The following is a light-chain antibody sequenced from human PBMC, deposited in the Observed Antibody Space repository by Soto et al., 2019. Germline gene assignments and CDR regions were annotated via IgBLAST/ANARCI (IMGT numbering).Light chain of an antibody. CDR2: DVS. V-gene: IGLV2-11*01. CDR3: CSYAGSYTFDV. CDR1: SSDVGGYNY. J-gene: IGLJ1*01. Sequence: QSVLTQPRSVSGSPGQSVTISCTGTSSDVGGYNYVSWYQQHPGKAPKLMIYDVSKRLSGVPDRCSGSKSGNTASLTISGLQAEDEADYYCCSYAGSYTFDVFGTGTKLTVL.